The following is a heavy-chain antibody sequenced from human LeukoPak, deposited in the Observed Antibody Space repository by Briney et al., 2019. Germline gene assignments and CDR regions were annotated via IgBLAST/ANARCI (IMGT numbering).Heavy chain of an antibody. CDR2: IKSDGSIT. Sequence: GGSLRLSCAASGFTFSSFWMHWVRQAPGKGLVWVSRIKSDGSITSYADSVKGRFTISRDNSKNTLYLQMNSLRAEDTAVFYCAKDPSWQPGWNHAFDFWGQGTMVTVSS. J-gene: IGHJ3*01. V-gene: IGHV3-74*01. CDR3: AKDPSWQPGWNHAFDF. CDR1: GFTFSSFW. D-gene: IGHD6-19*01.